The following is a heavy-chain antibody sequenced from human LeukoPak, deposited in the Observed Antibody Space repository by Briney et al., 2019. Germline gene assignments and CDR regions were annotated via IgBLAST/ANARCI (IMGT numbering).Heavy chain of an antibody. D-gene: IGHD3-3*01. CDR3: ARAYDFWSGYSTEGFDYYSYYMDV. V-gene: IGHV3-74*01. CDR2: INSDGSST. CDR1: GFTFSSYW. J-gene: IGHJ6*03. Sequence: GGSLRLSCAASGFTFSSYWMHWVRQAPGKGLVWVSRINSDGSSTSYADSVKGRFTISRDNAKNTLYLQMNSLRAEDTAVYYCARAYDFWSGYSTEGFDYYSYYMDVWGKGTTVTVSS.